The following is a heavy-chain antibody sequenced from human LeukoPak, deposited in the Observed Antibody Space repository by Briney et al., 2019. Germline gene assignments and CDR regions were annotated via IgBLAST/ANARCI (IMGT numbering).Heavy chain of an antibody. V-gene: IGHV4-59*08. CDR2: IYYSGST. CDR1: GGSISSYY. D-gene: IGHD1-26*01. J-gene: IGHJ4*02. Sequence: SETLSLTCTVSGGSISSYYWSWIRQPPGKGLEWIGYIYYSGSTNYNPSLKSRVTISLDTSKNQFSLKLSSVTAADTAVYYCARHGGSYSFDYWGQGTLVTVSS. CDR3: ARHGGSYSFDY.